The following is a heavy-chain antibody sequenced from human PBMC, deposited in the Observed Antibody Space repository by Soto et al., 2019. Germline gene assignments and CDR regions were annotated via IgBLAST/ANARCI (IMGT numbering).Heavy chain of an antibody. CDR3: ARDQTWQWPHPGLDV. Sequence: SETLSLTCTVSGGSMSYSYWTWIRQPAGEGLEWIGRIFASGTTTYNPSLKSRVAISIDTSKNQFSLKLSSVTAADTAVYYCARDQTWQWPHPGLDVWGPGTTVTVSS. J-gene: IGHJ6*02. D-gene: IGHD6-19*01. CDR2: IFASGTT. V-gene: IGHV4-4*07. CDR1: GGSMSYSY.